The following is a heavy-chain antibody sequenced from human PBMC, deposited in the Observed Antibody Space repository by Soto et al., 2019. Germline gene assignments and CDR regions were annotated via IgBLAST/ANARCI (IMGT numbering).Heavy chain of an antibody. J-gene: IGHJ4*02. CDR1: GFTFSSYG. V-gene: IGHV3-48*01. D-gene: IGHD4-17*01. CDR2: ISSSDINI. Sequence: EVQLVESGGGLIQPGGSLRLSCAASGFTFSSYGMNWVRQAPGKGLEWISYISSSDINIYYADSVKGRFTISRDIAKNSLYLQMNSLRAEDTAVYYCARDYGDYVPRNDYWGQGTLVTVSS. CDR3: ARDYGDYVPRNDY.